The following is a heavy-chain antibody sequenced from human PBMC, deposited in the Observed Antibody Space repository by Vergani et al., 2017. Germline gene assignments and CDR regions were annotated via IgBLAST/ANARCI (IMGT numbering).Heavy chain of an antibody. CDR2: IYTSGST. V-gene: IGHV4-4*07. D-gene: IGHD2-2*02. Sequence: QVNLQESGPGLVKPSETLSLTCTVSGGSISSYYWSWIRQPAGKGLERIGRIYTSGSTNYNPSLKSRVTMSVDTSKNQFSLKLSSVTAADTAVYYCAREYPPGHYYYMDVWGKGTTVTVSS. J-gene: IGHJ6*03. CDR1: GGSISSYY. CDR3: AREYPPGHYYYMDV.